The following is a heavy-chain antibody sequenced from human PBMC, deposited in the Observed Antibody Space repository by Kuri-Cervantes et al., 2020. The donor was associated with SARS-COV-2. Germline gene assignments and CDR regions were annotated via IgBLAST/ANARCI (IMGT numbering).Heavy chain of an antibody. J-gene: IGHJ1*01. CDR1: GFTFDDYG. V-gene: IGHV3-20*04. Sequence: GESLKISCAASGFTFDDYGMSWVRQAPGKGLEWVSGINWSDTSTGYADSVKGRFTISRDNAKDSVYLQMNSLRAEDTAVYYCAKWGGYCSGGSCSLPFQHWGQGTLVTVSS. CDR2: INWSDTST. CDR3: AKWGGYCSGGSCSLPFQH. D-gene: IGHD2-15*01.